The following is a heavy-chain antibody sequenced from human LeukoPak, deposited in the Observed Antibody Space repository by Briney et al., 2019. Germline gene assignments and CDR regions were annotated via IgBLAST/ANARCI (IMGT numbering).Heavy chain of an antibody. D-gene: IGHD6-13*01. CDR3: ARGGAAAGDFRY. J-gene: IGHJ4*02. Sequence: SETLSLTCTVSGGSISSYYWSWIRQPPGKGLEWIGYIYYSGSTNYNPSLKSRVTISVDTSKNQFSLKLSSVTAADTAVYYCARGGAAAGDFRYWGQGTLVTVSS. V-gene: IGHV4-59*08. CDR2: IYYSGST. CDR1: GGSISSYY.